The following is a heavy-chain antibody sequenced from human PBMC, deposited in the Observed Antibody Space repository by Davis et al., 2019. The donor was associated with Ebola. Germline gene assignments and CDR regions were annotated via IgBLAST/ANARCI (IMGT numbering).Heavy chain of an antibody. Sequence: SVKVSCKAPGGTFSSYEIIWVRQAPGQGLEWMGGFIPVFHAPNYAQKFQGRVTITADESTSTVYLEMSSLTSENTAVYYCARARGYCSDTNWPAYGMDVWGQGTLVPVSS. D-gene: IGHD2-15*01. CDR1: GGTFSSYE. J-gene: IGHJ6*02. CDR2: FIPVFHAP. V-gene: IGHV1-69*13. CDR3: ARARGYCSDTNWPAYGMDV.